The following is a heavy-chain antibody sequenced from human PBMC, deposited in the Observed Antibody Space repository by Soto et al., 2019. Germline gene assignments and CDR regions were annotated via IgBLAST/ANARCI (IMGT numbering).Heavy chain of an antibody. CDR1: GGSFSGYY. CDR2: INHGGST. D-gene: IGHD3-3*01. CDR3: ARAGITIFGVVGINWFDP. Sequence: SSETLSLTCAVYGGSFSGYYWSWIRQPPGKGLEWIGEINHGGSTNYNPSLKSRVTISVDTSKNQFSLKLSSVTAADTAVYYCARAGITIFGVVGINWFDPWGQGTLVTVSS. V-gene: IGHV4-34*01. J-gene: IGHJ5*02.